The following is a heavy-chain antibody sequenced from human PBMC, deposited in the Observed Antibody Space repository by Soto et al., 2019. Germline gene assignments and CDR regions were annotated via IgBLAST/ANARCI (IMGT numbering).Heavy chain of an antibody. CDR3: ARVKGYTYGYDPRYYFDY. V-gene: IGHV4-59*01. J-gene: IGHJ4*02. Sequence: SETLSLTCTVSGGSISSYYWSWIRQPPGKGLEWIGYIYYSGSTNYNPSLKSRVTISVDTSKNQFSLKLTSMTAADTAVYFCARVKGYTYGYDPRYYFDYWGQGTLVTVSS. CDR1: GGSISSYY. CDR2: IYYSGST. D-gene: IGHD5-18*01.